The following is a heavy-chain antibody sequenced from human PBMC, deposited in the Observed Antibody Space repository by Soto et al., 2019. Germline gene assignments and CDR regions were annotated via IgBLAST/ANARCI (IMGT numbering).Heavy chain of an antibody. CDR2: IIPIFGTA. CDR3: AICRGYSYAWLDY. V-gene: IGHV1-69*06. CDR1: GGTFSSYA. J-gene: IGHJ4*02. D-gene: IGHD5-18*01. Sequence: SVKVSCKASGGTFSSYAISWVRQAPGQGLEWMGGIIPIFGTANYAQKFQGRVTITADKSTSTAYMELSNLRSEDTAVYYCAICRGYSYAWLDYWGQGTLVTVSS.